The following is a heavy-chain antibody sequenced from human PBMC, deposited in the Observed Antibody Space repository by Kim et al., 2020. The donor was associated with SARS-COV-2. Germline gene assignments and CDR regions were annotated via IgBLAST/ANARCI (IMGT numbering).Heavy chain of an antibody. D-gene: IGHD5-12*01. CDR2: IYYSGST. CDR3: ASLRLFPDNYYYYMDV. CDR1: GGSISSSSYY. J-gene: IGHJ6*03. V-gene: IGHV4-39*01. Sequence: SETLSLTCTVSGGSISSSSYYWGWIRQPPGKGLEWIGSIYYSGSTYYNPSLKGRVTISVDTSKNQFSLKLSSVTAADTAVYYCASLRLFPDNYYYYMDVWGKGTTVTVSS.